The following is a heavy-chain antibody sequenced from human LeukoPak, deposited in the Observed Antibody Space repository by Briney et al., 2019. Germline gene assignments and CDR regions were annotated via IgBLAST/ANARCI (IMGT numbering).Heavy chain of an antibody. D-gene: IGHD1-26*01. CDR3: AKGISKWELLTAEYFQH. Sequence: GGSLRLSCAASGFTFSSYAMSWVRQAPGKGLEWVSGISWNSGSIGYADSVKGRFTISRDNAKNSLYLQMNSLRAEDTALYYCAKGISKWELLTAEYFQHWGQGTLVTVSS. V-gene: IGHV3-9*01. J-gene: IGHJ1*01. CDR2: ISWNSGSI. CDR1: GFTFSSYA.